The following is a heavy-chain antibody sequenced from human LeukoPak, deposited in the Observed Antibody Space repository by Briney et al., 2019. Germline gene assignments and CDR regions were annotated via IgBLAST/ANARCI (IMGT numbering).Heavy chain of an antibody. CDR1: GFTVSSNY. CDR2: IYSGGST. D-gene: IGHD3-22*01. J-gene: IGHJ5*02. CDR3: ARDERLGPSNWFDP. V-gene: IGHV3-53*01. Sequence: GGSLRLSCAASGFTVSSNYMSWVRQAPGKGLEWVSVIYSGGSTYYADSVKGRFTISRDNSKNTLYLQMNSLRAEDTAVYYCARDERLGPSNWFDPWGQGTLVTVSS.